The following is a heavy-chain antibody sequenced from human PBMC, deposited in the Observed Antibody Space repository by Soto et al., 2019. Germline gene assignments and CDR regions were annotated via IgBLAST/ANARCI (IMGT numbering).Heavy chain of an antibody. D-gene: IGHD3-3*01. CDR3: ARRGSATHYGVLSGYDFPDNFDI. V-gene: IGHV5-51*03. CDR2: IYPDDSDT. J-gene: IGHJ3*02. CDR1: GYNFNTYW. Sequence: EVQLVQSRAEVKKPGESLKISCQGSGYNFNTYWIAWVRQMPGKGLEWVGIIYPDDSDTTYSPSFQGQVTISADKSINTAYLQWNSLKASDTAMYFCARRGSATHYGVLSGYDFPDNFDIWGQGTMVAVS.